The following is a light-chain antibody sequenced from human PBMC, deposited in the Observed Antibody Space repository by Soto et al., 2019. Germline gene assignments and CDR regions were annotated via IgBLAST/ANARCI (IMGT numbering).Light chain of an antibody. CDR2: AVT. CDR3: SSYTSTSTL. Sequence: QSALSHPASVSWSPGHSIAISCTGTSSDVGGYNYVSWYQQHPGKAPKLMIYAVTDRPSGVSSRFSGSKSGNTASLTISGLQAEEEADYYCSSYTSTSTLFGTGTKVTVL. CDR1: SSDVGGYNY. V-gene: IGLV2-14*01. J-gene: IGLJ1*01.